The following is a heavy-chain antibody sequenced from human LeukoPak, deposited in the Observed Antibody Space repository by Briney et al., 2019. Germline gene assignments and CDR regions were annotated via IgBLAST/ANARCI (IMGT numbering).Heavy chain of an antibody. D-gene: IGHD6-13*01. CDR2: IRSKAYGGTT. CDR3: TRYGLPSIAAAVQVGSYSDY. CDR1: GFTFGDYA. V-gene: IGHV3-49*03. J-gene: IGHJ4*02. Sequence: GGSLRLSCTASGFTFGDYAMSWFRQAPGKGLEWVGFIRSKAYGGTTEYAASVKGRFTISRDDSKSIAYLQMNSLKTEDTAVYYCTRYGLPSIAAAVQVGSYSDYWGQGTLVTVSS.